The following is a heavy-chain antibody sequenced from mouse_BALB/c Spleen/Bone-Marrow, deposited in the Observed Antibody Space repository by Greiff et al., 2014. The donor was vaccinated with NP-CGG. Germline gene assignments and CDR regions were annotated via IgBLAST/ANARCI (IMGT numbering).Heavy chain of an antibody. V-gene: IGHV14-3*02. Sequence: EVQLQQSGAELVKPGASVKLSCTASGFNIKDTYMHWVKQRPEQGLEWIGRIDPANGNTKYDPKFQGKATITADTSSNTAYLQLSSLTSEDTAVYYCARYYRYRYYAMDYWGQGTSVTVSS. CDR2: IDPANGNT. CDR1: GFNIKDTY. J-gene: IGHJ4*01. D-gene: IGHD2-14*01. CDR3: ARYYRYRYYAMDY.